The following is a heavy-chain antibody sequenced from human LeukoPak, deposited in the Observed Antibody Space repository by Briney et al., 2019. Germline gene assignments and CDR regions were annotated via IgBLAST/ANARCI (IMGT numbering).Heavy chain of an antibody. V-gene: IGHV3-53*05. CDR1: GFTVSSNY. D-gene: IGHD2-15*01. Sequence: GGSERLSCAASGFTVSSNYMSWVRQAPGKGLEWVSVIYSGGSTYYADSVKGRFTISRDNSKNTLYLQRNSRRAENTAVYYCARDQLRYCSGGSCYLPPDYWGQGTLVTVSS. J-gene: IGHJ4*02. CDR2: IYSGGST. CDR3: ARDQLRYCSGGSCYLPPDY.